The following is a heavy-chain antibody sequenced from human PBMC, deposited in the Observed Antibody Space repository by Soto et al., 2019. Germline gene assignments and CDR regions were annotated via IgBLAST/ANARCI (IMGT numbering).Heavy chain of an antibody. Sequence: SETLSLTCTVSGGSISSYYWSWIRQPPGKGLEWIGYIYYSGSTNYNPSLKSRVTISVDTSKNQFSLKLSSVTATDTAVYYCARFLGESLDYWGQGTLVTVSS. V-gene: IGHV4-59*01. CDR3: ARFLGESLDY. J-gene: IGHJ4*02. CDR1: GGSISSYY. D-gene: IGHD3-16*01. CDR2: IYYSGST.